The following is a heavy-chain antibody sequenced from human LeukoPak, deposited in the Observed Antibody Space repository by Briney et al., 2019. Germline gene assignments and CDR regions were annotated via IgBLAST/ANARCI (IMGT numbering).Heavy chain of an antibody. CDR2: IYHSGST. CDR1: GGSISSSNW. V-gene: IGHV4-4*02. D-gene: IGHD6-13*01. Sequence: PSGTLSLTYAVSGGSISSSNWWSWVRQPPGKGLEWIGEIYHSGSTNYNPSLKSRVTISVDKSKNQFSLKLSSVAAADTAVYYCARLIAAAGNFDYWGQGTLVTVSS. J-gene: IGHJ4*02. CDR3: ARLIAAAGNFDY.